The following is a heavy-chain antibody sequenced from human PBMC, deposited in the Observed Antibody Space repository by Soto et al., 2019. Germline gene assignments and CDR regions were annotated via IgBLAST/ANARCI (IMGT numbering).Heavy chain of an antibody. V-gene: IGHV3-30-3*01. CDR1: GFTFSSYA. CDR3: ARGWGGDNYYYYGMDV. CDR2: ISYDGSNK. J-gene: IGHJ6*02. D-gene: IGHD4-17*01. Sequence: QVQLVESGGGVVQPGRSLRLSCAASGFTFSSYAMHWVRQAPGKGLEWVAVISYDGSNKYYADSVKGRFTISRDNSKNTLYLQMNSLRAEDTAVYYCARGWGGDNYYYYGMDVWGQGTTVTVSS.